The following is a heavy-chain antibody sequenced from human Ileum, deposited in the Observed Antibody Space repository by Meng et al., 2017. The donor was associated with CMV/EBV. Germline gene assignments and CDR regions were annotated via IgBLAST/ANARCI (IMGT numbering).Heavy chain of an antibody. CDR3: ARSPHWGYVDY. V-gene: IGHV3-53*01. CDR2: IYSGGST. J-gene: IGHJ4*02. Sequence: GGSLRLSCAASGFSVSSNYMSWVRQAPGKGLEWVSIIYSGGSTYYADSVKGRFTISRDNSKNTLYLQMSSLRAEDTAVYYCARSPHWGYVDYWGQGTLVTVSS. D-gene: IGHD7-27*01. CDR1: GFSVSSNY.